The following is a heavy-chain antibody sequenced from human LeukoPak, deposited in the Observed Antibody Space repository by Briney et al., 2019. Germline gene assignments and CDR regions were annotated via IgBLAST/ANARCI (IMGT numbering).Heavy chain of an antibody. Sequence: GGSLRLSCAASGFTFSSYAMSWVRQAPGKGLEWVSAISGSGGTTYYADSVKGRFTISRDNAKNSLYLQMNSLRAEDTAVYYCARDSPDFWSPKVMDVWGKGTTVTVSS. V-gene: IGHV3-23*01. CDR1: GFTFSSYA. CDR2: ISGSGGTT. J-gene: IGHJ6*04. D-gene: IGHD3-3*01. CDR3: ARDSPDFWSPKVMDV.